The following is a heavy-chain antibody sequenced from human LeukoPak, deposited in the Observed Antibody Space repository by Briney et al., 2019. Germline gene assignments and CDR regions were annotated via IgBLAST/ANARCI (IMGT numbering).Heavy chain of an antibody. D-gene: IGHD2-2*01. CDR1: GFTFSSYW. CDR2: IKRDGSEK. V-gene: IGHV3-7*01. CDR3: AREGYCSSTSCYGELPGY. Sequence: GGSLRLSCAASGFTFSSYWMSWVRQAPGKGLEWVPNIKRDGSEKYYVDSVKGRFTISRDNAKNSLYLQMNSLRAEDTAVYYCAREGYCSSTSCYGELPGYWGQGTLVTVSS. J-gene: IGHJ4*02.